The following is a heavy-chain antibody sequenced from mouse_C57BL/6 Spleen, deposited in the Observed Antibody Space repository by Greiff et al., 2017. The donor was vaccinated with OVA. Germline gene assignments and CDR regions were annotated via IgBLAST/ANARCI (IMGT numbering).Heavy chain of an antibody. D-gene: IGHD1-2*01. J-gene: IGHJ2*01. CDR1: GYAFTNYL. CDR3: ARSTTAFDY. V-gene: IGHV1-54*01. CDR2: INPGSGGT. Sequence: ESGAELVRPGTSVKVSCKASGYAFTNYLIEWVKQRPGQGLEWIGVINPGSGGTNYNEKFKGKATLTADKSSSTAYMQLSSLTSEDSAVYFCARSTTAFDYWGQGTTLTVSS.